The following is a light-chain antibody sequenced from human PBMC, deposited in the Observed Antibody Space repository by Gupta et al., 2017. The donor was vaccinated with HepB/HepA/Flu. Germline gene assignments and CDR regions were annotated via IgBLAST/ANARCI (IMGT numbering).Light chain of an antibody. CDR3: IQTLQTPWT. Sequence: DIVMTQSPLSLPVTPGEPASISCRSSQSLLHSNGNTYLNWYLQKPGQSPQVLIYLTSNRASGVPDRFSGSGSGTDFTLKISRVDADDVGVYYCIQTLQTPWTFGQGTKVEIK. J-gene: IGKJ1*01. V-gene: IGKV2-28*01. CDR1: QSLLHSNGNTY. CDR2: LTS.